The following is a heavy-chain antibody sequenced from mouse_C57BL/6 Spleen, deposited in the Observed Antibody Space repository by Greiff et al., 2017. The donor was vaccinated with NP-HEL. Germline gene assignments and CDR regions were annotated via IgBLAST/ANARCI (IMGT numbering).Heavy chain of an antibody. CDR2: IYPGSGST. CDR3: ARGGLRRHYYYAMDY. Sequence: QVQLKESGAELVKPGASVKMSCKASGYTFTSYWITWVKQRPGQGLEWIGDIYPGSGSTNYNEKFKSKATLTVDTSSSTAYMQLSSLTSEDSAVYYCARGGLRRHYYYAMDYWGQGTSVTVSS. D-gene: IGHD2-2*01. CDR1: GYTFTSYW. J-gene: IGHJ4*01. V-gene: IGHV1-55*01.